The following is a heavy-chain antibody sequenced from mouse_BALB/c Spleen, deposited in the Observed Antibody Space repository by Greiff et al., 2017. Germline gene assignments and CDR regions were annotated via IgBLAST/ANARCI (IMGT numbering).Heavy chain of an antibody. CDR2: INPYYGST. J-gene: IGHJ4*01. D-gene: IGHD2-14*01. Sequence: VHVKQTGPELVKPGASVKISCKASGYSFTDYIMLWVKQSHGKSLEWIGNINPYYGSTSYNLKFKGKATLTVDKSSSTAYMQLNSLTSEDSAVYYCAREYIRYGAMDYWGQGTSVTVSS. CDR3: AREYIRYGAMDY. V-gene: IGHV1-39*01. CDR1: GYSFTDYI.